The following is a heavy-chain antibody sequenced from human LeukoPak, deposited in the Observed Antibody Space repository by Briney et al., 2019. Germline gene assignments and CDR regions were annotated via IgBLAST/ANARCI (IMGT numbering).Heavy chain of an antibody. D-gene: IGHD5-24*01. CDR1: GYTFTSYD. CDR2: MNPNSGNT. Sequence: ASVKVSCKASGYTFTSYDINWVRQATGQGLEWIGWMNPNSGNTGYAQKFQGRVTITRNTSISTAYMELSSLRSDDTAVYYCARDRRDGYNYDYWGQGTLVTVSS. V-gene: IGHV1-8*03. CDR3: ARDRRDGYNYDY. J-gene: IGHJ4*02.